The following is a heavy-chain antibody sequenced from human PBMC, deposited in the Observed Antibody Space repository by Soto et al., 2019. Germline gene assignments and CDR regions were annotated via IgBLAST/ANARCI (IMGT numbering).Heavy chain of an antibody. CDR1: GASVSSGNYY. V-gene: IGHV4-61*01. J-gene: IGHJ5*01. CDR2: VYYSGTT. Sequence: QVQLQESGPGLVKPSETLSLTCTVSGASVSSGNYYWTWIRQPPGKGLEWIGHVYYSGTTKINPSLKSPVTMSLDTSRNQFSLKLNSVTAADTALYYCARRGVLSAVTWFDSWGQGTLVTVSS. D-gene: IGHD2-2*01. CDR3: ARRGVLSAVTWFDS.